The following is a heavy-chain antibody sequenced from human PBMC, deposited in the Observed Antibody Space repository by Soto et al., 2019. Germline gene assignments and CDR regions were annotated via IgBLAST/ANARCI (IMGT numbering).Heavy chain of an antibody. CDR1: GFTFSSYA. D-gene: IGHD1-26*01. V-gene: IGHV3-30-3*01. CDR3: ARGGLVGGTTPPLFDN. J-gene: IGHJ4*02. Sequence: QVQLVESGGGVVQPGTSLRLSCAASGFTFSSYAMHWVRQAPGKGLEWVAVISFDGSDKYYADSMKGRFTISRDNSKNTLYLQMNSLRAEDTAVYYCARGGLVGGTTPPLFDNWGQGTLVTVSS. CDR2: ISFDGSDK.